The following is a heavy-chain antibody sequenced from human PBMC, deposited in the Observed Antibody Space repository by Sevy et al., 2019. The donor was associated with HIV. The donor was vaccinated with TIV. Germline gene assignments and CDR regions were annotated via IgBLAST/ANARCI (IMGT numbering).Heavy chain of an antibody. D-gene: IGHD6-25*01. CDR1: GGSISSGGYY. Sequence: SETLSLTCTVSGGSISSGGYYWSWLRPHPGKGLEGIGYIYYSGSTYYNPSLKRRVTISVDTSKNQFSLKLSSVTAADTAVYYCARSALPSGDAFDVWGQGTMVTVSS. CDR2: IYYSGST. J-gene: IGHJ3*01. CDR3: ARSALPSGDAFDV. V-gene: IGHV4-31*03.